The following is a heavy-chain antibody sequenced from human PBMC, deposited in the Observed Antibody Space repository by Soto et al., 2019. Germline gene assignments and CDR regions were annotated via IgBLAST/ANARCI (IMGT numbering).Heavy chain of an antibody. CDR3: ARGDGYYDSSGYYYYYGMDV. Sequence: PGGSLRLSXAASGFTFSSFDMHWVRQATGKGLEWVSAIGTAGDPYYPGSVKGRFTISRENAKNSLYLQMNSLRAGDTAVYYCARGDGYYDSSGYYYYYGMDVWGQGTTVTVSS. CDR1: GFTFSSFD. D-gene: IGHD3-22*01. V-gene: IGHV3-13*05. J-gene: IGHJ6*02. CDR2: IGTAGDP.